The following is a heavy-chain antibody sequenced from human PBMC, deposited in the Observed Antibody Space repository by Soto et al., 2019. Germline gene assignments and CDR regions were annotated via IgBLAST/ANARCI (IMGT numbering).Heavy chain of an antibody. CDR1: GGSISSSSYY. J-gene: IGHJ2*01. V-gene: IGHV4-39*01. CDR3: ARPDGDYPWWYFDL. D-gene: IGHD4-17*01. CDR2: IYYSEST. Sequence: QLQLQESGPGLVKPSETLSLTCTVCGGSISSSSYYWGWIRQPPGKGLEWIGSIYYSESTYYNPSLESRVTIPEDTSKNQFSRKLGSVTAADTAVYYCARPDGDYPWWYFDLWGRGTLVTVSS.